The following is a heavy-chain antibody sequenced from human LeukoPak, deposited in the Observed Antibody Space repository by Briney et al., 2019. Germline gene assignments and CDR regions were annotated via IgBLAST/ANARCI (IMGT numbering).Heavy chain of an antibody. CDR3: VREGLERRTNFDY. CDR2: ISMNVQTT. J-gene: IGHJ4*02. Sequence: GGSLRFSCSASGFTFISIVLHWVRQAQGKGRQYVLGISMNVQTTYYAGSVKGRFTISRDSSKNTVYLQINSLTAEDTAVYYCVREGLERRTNFDYWGQGTLVSVSS. V-gene: IGHV3-64D*06. CDR1: GFTFISIV. D-gene: IGHD1-1*01.